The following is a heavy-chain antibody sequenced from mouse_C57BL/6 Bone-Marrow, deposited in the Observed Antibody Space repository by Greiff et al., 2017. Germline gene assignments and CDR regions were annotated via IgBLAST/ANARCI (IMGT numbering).Heavy chain of an antibody. CDR1: GFTFSSYT. J-gene: IGHJ2*01. CDR3: ARHSWDDYFDY. Sequence: EVQGVESGGGLVKPGGSLKLSCAASGFTFSSYTMSWVRQTPEKRLEWVATISGGGGNTYYPDSVKGRFTISRDNAKNTLYLQMSSLRSEDTALYYCARHSWDDYFDYWGQGTTLTVSS. V-gene: IGHV5-9*01. CDR2: ISGGGGNT. D-gene: IGHD4-1*01.